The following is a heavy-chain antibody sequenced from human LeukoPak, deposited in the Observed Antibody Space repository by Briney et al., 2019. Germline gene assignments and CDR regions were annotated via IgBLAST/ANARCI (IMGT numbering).Heavy chain of an antibody. Sequence: GRSLSLSCEASGFTFSTYGIHWVRQAPGKGLVWVSRINGDGSTTSYADSVKGRFTISRDNARNTLYLQMNSLRAEDTAVYYCARRTTVTTIDYWGQGTLVTVSS. CDR3: ARRTTVTTIDY. V-gene: IGHV3-74*01. CDR1: GFTFSTYG. CDR2: INGDGSTT. D-gene: IGHD4-17*01. J-gene: IGHJ4*02.